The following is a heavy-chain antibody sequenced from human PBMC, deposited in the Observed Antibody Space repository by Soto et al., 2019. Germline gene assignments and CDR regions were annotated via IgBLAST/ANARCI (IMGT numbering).Heavy chain of an antibody. Sequence: GGSLRLSCAASGFTFSSYSMNWVRQAPGKGLEWVSSISSSSYIYYADSVKGRFTISRDNAKNSLYLQMNSLRAEDTAVYYCARSRITMIVVAPGAFDIWGQGTMVTVSS. CDR1: GFTFSSYS. V-gene: IGHV3-21*01. CDR2: ISSSSYI. J-gene: IGHJ3*02. CDR3: ARSRITMIVVAPGAFDI. D-gene: IGHD3-22*01.